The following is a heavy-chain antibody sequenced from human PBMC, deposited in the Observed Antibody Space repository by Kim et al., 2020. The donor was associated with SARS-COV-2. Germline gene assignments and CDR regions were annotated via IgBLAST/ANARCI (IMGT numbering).Heavy chain of an antibody. J-gene: IGHJ4*02. D-gene: IGHD2-21*01. CDR3: ARPIEVGLGWYFDY. V-gene: IGHV5-51*01. Sequence: SPSFQGQVTISADKSISTAYLQWSSLKASDTAMYYCARPIEVGLGWYFDYWGQGTLVTVSS.